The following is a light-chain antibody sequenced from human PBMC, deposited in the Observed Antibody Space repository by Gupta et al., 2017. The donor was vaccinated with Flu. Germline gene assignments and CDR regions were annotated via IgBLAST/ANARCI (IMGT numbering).Light chain of an antibody. Sequence: SVLTHPPSASGTPGQRVTISCSGSSSNSGSNYVYWYQQLPGTAPKLLIYRNNQRPSRVPDRFSGSKAGTSASLAISGLRSEDEADYYCAAWEDSRSGSSVFGTGTKVTVL. CDR2: RNN. CDR3: AAWEDSRSGSSV. V-gene: IGLV1-47*01. J-gene: IGLJ1*01. CDR1: SSNSGSNY.